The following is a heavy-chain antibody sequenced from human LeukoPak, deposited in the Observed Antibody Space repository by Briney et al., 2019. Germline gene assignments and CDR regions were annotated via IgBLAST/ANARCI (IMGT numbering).Heavy chain of an antibody. V-gene: IGHV3-48*03. D-gene: IGHD5-24*01. J-gene: IGHJ2*01. Sequence: GGSLRLSCAASGFTFSSYEMNWVRQAPGKGPEWVSYISSSGSTIYYADSVKGRFTISRDNAKNSLYLQMNSLRAEDTAVYYCARARRDGYNWANWYFDLWGRGTLVTVSS. CDR2: ISSSGSTI. CDR1: GFTFSSYE. CDR3: ARARRDGYNWANWYFDL.